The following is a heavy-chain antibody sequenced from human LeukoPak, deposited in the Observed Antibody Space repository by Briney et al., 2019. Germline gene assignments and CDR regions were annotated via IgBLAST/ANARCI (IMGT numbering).Heavy chain of an antibody. Sequence: ASVKVSCTASGYSFSDYFMHWVRQAPGQGLEWMGWISPHTGGINYAQKFQGRVTLTRDTSISTAYMELSRLRSDDTAVYYCARDVAVAGTSRRGFGYWGQGTLVTVSS. CDR3: ARDVAVAGTSRRGFGY. CDR1: GYSFSDYF. J-gene: IGHJ4*02. V-gene: IGHV1-2*02. CDR2: ISPHTGGI. D-gene: IGHD6-19*01.